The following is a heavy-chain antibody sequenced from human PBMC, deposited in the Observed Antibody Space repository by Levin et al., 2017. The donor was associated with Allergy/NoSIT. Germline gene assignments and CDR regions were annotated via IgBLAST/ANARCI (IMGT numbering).Heavy chain of an antibody. CDR3: ARGVAATSHAFDI. V-gene: IGHV4-30-2*06. CDR2: IYDSRST. J-gene: IGHJ3*02. Sequence: NTSETLSLTCAVSGGSISSGGYSWSWIRQSPGKGLEWIGYIYDSRSTYYNPSLKSRVTISVDWSKNQLSLNMTSVTAADTAVYFCARGVAATSHAFDIWGQGTMFTVSS. D-gene: IGHD2-15*01. CDR1: GGSISSGGYS.